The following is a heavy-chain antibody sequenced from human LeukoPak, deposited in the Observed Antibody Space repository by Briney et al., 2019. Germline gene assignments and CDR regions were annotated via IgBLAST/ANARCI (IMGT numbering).Heavy chain of an antibody. CDR1: GFTVSSDS. Sequence: GGSLRLSCTVSGFTVSSDSMSWVRQAPGKGLEWVSFIYSGGSTHYSDSVKGRFTISRDNSRNTLYLQMNSLRAEDTAIYYCAKADYYYYMDVWGKGTTVTVSS. V-gene: IGHV3-53*01. CDR2: IYSGGST. J-gene: IGHJ6*03. CDR3: AKADYYYYMDV.